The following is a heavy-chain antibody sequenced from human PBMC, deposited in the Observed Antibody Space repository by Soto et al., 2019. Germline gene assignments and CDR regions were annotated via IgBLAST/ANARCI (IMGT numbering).Heavy chain of an antibody. J-gene: IGHJ3*02. CDR2: ISYDGSNK. CDR1: GFTFSSYG. Sequence: GGSLRLSCAAFGFTFSSYGMHWVRQAPGKGLEWVAVISYDGSNKYHADSVKGRFTISRDNSKNTLYLQMNSLRAEDTAVYYCAKDSPTAAFDIWGQGTMVTVSS. D-gene: IGHD4-17*01. CDR3: AKDSPTAAFDI. V-gene: IGHV3-30*18.